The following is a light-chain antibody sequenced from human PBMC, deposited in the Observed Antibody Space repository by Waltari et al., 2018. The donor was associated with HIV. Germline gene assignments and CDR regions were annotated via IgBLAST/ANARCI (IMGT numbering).Light chain of an antibody. V-gene: IGLV2-23*02. CDR2: EVS. Sequence: QSALTQPASVSGSPGQSITNSCTGTSSDVGSYNLVSWYQQHPGKAPKLMIYEVSKRPSGVSNRFSCSKSGNTASLTISGLQAEDEADYYCCSYAGSSTVFGGGTKLTVL. CDR1: SSDVGSYNL. J-gene: IGLJ2*01. CDR3: CSYAGSSTV.